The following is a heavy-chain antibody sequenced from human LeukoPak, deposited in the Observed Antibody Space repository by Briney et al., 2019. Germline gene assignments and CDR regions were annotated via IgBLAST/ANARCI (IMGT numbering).Heavy chain of an antibody. J-gene: IGHJ4*02. CDR2: VYYNANT. CDR3: TRLWMAAIDY. Sequence: SGTLSLTCPASGASISSSSYYWGYFRQPEGKGLNWFWSVYYNANTYYNPSLKSRATISADTSKNQFSLKLTSVTAADTAVYYCTRLWMAAIDYGGQGTLVTVSS. D-gene: IGHD5-24*01. V-gene: IGHV4-39*01. CDR1: GASISSSSYY.